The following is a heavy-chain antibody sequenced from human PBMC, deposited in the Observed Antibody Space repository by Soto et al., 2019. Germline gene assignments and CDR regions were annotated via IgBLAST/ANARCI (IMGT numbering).Heavy chain of an antibody. CDR1: DFTFRNSW. V-gene: IGHV3-7*03. Sequence: LRLSCATSDFTFRNSWINWVRQAPGKGLEWVANIKPDGGATNYVDSVKGRFTISRDNVRNSASLQMNSLRVEDTAVYFCFGGNGGPQWGQGTLVTVSS. CDR3: FGGNGGPQ. CDR2: IKPDGGAT. J-gene: IGHJ4*02. D-gene: IGHD3-16*01.